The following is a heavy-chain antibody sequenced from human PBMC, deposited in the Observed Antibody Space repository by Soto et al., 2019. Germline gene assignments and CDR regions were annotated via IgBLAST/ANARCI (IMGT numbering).Heavy chain of an antibody. CDR2: ISYDGSNK. J-gene: IGHJ5*02. Sequence: GGSLRLSCAASGFTFSSYAMHWVRQAPGKGLEWVAVISYDGSNKYYADSVKGRFTISRDNSKNTLYLQMDSLRAEDTAVYYCARDLLYCSSTSCSPYNWFDPWGQGTLVTVSS. CDR1: GFTFSSYA. CDR3: ARDLLYCSSTSCSPYNWFDP. D-gene: IGHD2-2*01. V-gene: IGHV3-30-3*01.